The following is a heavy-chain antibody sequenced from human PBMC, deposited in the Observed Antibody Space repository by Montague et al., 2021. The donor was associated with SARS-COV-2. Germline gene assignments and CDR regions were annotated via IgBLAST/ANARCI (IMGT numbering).Heavy chain of an antibody. CDR1: GGSISSYY. CDR2: IYYSGST. V-gene: IGHV4-59*01. CDR3: ARVRFLEWLLWFPVYYMDV. Sequence: SETLSLTCTVSGGSISSYYWGWIRQPPGKGLEWIGYIYYSGSTNYNPSLKSRVTISVDTSKNQFSLKLSSVTAADTAVYYCARVRFLEWLLWFPVYYMDVWGKGTTVTVSS. J-gene: IGHJ6*03. D-gene: IGHD3-3*01.